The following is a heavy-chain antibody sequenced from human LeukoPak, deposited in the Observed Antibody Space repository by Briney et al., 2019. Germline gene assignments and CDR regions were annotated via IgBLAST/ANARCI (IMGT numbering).Heavy chain of an antibody. CDR3: ARAPEISIAARPIYYFDY. D-gene: IGHD6-6*01. V-gene: IGHV3-21*01. J-gene: IGHJ4*02. Sequence: PGGSLRLSCAASGFTFSSYSMNWVRQAPGKGLEWVSSISSSSSYIYYADSVKGRFTISSDNAKNSLYLQMNSLRAEDTAVYYCARAPEISIAARPIYYFDYWGQGTLVTVSS. CDR1: GFTFSSYS. CDR2: ISSSSSYI.